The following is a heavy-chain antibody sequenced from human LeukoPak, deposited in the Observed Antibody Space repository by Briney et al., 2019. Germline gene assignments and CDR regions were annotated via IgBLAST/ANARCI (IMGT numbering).Heavy chain of an antibody. CDR3: ARRLPLNGFDY. CDR2: IYYSGST. Sequence: SETLSLTCTVSGGSISSYYRSWIRQPPGKGLEWIGYIYYSGSTNYNPSLKSRVTISVDTSKNQFSLKLSSVTAADTAVYYCARRLPLNGFDYWGQGTLVTVSS. CDR1: GGSISSYY. D-gene: IGHD5-12*01. J-gene: IGHJ4*02. V-gene: IGHV4-59*01.